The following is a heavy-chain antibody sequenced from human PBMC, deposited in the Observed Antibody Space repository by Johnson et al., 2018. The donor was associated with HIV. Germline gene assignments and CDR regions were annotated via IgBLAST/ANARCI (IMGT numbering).Heavy chain of an antibody. CDR1: GFTVSSNF. J-gene: IGHJ3*02. V-gene: IGHV3-15*01. D-gene: IGHD1-26*01. Sequence: VQLVESGGGVVQPGGSLRLSCAASGFTVSSNFMTWVRQAPGKGLEWVGRIKSKTDGGTTDYAAPVKGRFTISRDDSKNTLYLQMNSLKTEDTAVYYCAREGSGSYQIWGQGTMVTVSS. CDR3: AREGSGSYQI. CDR2: IKSKTDGGTT.